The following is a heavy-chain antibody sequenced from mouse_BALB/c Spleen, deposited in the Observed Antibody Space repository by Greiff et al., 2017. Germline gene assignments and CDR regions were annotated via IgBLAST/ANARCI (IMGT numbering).Heavy chain of an antibody. Sequence: EVMLVESGGGLVQPGGSRKLSCAASGFTFSSFGMHWVRQAPEKGLEWVAYISSGSSTIYYADTVKGRFTISRDNPKNTLFLQMTSLRSEDTAMYYCARYYGNSYYAMDYWGQGTSVTVSS. V-gene: IGHV5-17*02. CDR3: ARYYGNSYYAMDY. CDR1: GFTFSSFG. D-gene: IGHD2-1*01. CDR2: ISSGSSTI. J-gene: IGHJ4*01.